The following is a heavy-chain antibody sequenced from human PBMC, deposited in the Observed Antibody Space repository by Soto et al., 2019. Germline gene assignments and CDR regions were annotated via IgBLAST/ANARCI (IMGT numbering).Heavy chain of an antibody. CDR3: AKAAVPPNYSYGMDV. CDR1: GYTFTRSG. J-gene: IGHJ6*02. D-gene: IGHD6-25*01. V-gene: IGHV1-18*01. Sequence: QVQLVQSGAEVKKPGASVKVSCKASGYTFTRSGISWVRQAPGQGLEWMGWISTYNGDTNYAQTFQGRVTMTTDTSTSTFPMEVRSLISDDTAVYYCAKAAVPPNYSYGMDVWGQGTPVTVSS. CDR2: ISTYNGDT.